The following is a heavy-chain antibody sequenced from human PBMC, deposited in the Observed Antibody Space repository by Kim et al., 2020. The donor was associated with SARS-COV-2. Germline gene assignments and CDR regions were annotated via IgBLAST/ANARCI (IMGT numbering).Heavy chain of an antibody. CDR3: ARDQKRDTMIVVVKYWYFDL. J-gene: IGHJ2*01. V-gene: IGHV3-48*03. Sequence: RFTISRDNAKNSLYLQMNSLRAEDTAVYYCARDQKRDTMIVVVKYWYFDLWGRGTLVTVSS. D-gene: IGHD3-22*01.